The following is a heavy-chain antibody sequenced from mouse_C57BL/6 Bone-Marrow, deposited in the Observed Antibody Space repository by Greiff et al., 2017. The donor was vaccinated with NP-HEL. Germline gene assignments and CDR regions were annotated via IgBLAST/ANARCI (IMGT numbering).Heavy chain of an antibody. CDR2: INPYNGGT. CDR1: GYTFTDYY. J-gene: IGHJ3*01. D-gene: IGHD2-3*01. CDR3: AREGWLLPAWFAY. Sequence: VQLQQSGPVLVKPGASVKMSCKASGYTFTDYYMNWVKQSHGKSLEWIGVINPYNGGTSYNQKFKGKATLTVDKSSSTAYMELNSLTSEDSAVYYCAREGWLLPAWFAYWGQGTLVTVSA. V-gene: IGHV1-19*01.